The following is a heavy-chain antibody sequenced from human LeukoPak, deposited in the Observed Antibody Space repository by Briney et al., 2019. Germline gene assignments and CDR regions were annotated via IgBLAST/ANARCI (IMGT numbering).Heavy chain of an antibody. J-gene: IGHJ6*03. CDR3: ASPAFCTNAVCFSNYYYSMDV. CDR2: IYPDDSDT. V-gene: IGHV5-51*03. Sequence: GESLKISCKGSGYSFTSYWIGWVRQMPGKGLEWMGIIYPDDSDTKYSASFQGQVTISADKAISTAYLQWSSLKASDTAMYYCASPAFCTNAVCFSNYYYSMDVWGRGTTVTVSS. CDR1: GYSFTSYW. D-gene: IGHD2-8*01.